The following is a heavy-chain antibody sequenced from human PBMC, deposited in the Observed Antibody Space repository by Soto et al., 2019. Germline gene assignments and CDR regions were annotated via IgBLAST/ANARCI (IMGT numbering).Heavy chain of an antibody. CDR3: TRDWEITVSTWSFGGF. Sequence: QVQLVQSGAEVKKPGSSVKVSCKASGGTFSPYTINWERQAPGQGLEWMGRIIPFHGVTNYAQKFQARVTITADKSTSTAYMELSGLRFEDMAMYYCTRDWEITVSTWSFGGFWGRGTLVTVSS. CDR2: IIPFHGVT. J-gene: IGHJ4*02. D-gene: IGHD3-10*01. V-gene: IGHV1-69*08. CDR1: GGTFSPYT.